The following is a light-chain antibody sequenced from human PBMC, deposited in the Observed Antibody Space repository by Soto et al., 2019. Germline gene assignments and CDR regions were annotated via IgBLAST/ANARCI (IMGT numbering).Light chain of an antibody. CDR3: QQYNNWPRT. CDR2: GAS. Sequence: EIVMTQSPATLSVSPGERATLSCRASQSVSSTLAWYQQKPGQAPSLLIYGASTSATGIPARFSGSGSGTEFTLTISSLQSEDFAVYYCQQYNNWPRTFVQGTKVDIK. V-gene: IGKV3-15*01. CDR1: QSVSST. J-gene: IGKJ1*01.